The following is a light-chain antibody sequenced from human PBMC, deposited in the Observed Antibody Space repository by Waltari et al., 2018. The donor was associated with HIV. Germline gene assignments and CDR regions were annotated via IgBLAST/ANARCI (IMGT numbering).Light chain of an antibody. CDR1: QSVSDF. V-gene: IGKV3-11*01. CDR3: QQRSHWPLT. J-gene: IGKJ4*01. Sequence: ETVLTQSPARLSLSPGERATLPCRANQSVSDFLAWYRQTHGQPPWLLIYDASTRATSTPARFSGSGSGTDFTLTISSLEPEDLAVYYCQQRSHWPLTFGGGTKVEMK. CDR2: DAS.